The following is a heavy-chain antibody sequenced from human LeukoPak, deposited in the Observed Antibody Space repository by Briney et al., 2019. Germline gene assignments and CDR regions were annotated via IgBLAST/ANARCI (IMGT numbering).Heavy chain of an antibody. CDR1: GYTFTGYY. V-gene: IGHV1-2*02. Sequence: ASVKVSCKASGYTFTGYYMRWVRQAPGQGLEWMGWINPNSGGTNYAQKFQGRVTMTRDTSISTAYMELSSLRSEDTAVYYCARALVAVDYYMDVWGKGTTVTVSS. CDR2: INPNSGGT. CDR3: ARALVAVDYYMDV. J-gene: IGHJ6*03. D-gene: IGHD6-19*01.